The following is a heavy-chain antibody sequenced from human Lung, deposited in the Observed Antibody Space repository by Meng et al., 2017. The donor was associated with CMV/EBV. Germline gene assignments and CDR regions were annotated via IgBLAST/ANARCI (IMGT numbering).Heavy chain of an antibody. D-gene: IGHD6-19*01. J-gene: IGHJ4*02. Sequence: QVQDADPGLVKPSGTLSLACAVSGGSISSSNWWSWVRQPPGKGLEWIGENYHSGSTNYNPSLKSRVTISVDKSKNQFSLKLSSVTAADTAVYYCASFPPPGKQWLVTDYWGQGTLVTVSS. CDR1: GGSISSSNW. CDR3: ASFPPPGKQWLVTDY. CDR2: NYHSGST. V-gene: IGHV4-4*02.